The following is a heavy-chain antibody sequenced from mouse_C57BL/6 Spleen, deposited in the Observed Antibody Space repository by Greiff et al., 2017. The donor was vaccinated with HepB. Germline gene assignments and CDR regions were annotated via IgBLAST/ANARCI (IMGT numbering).Heavy chain of an antibody. CDR1: GYTFTSYG. CDR2: IYPRSGNT. V-gene: IGHV1-81*01. Sequence: QVQLKQSGAELARPGASVKLSCKASGYTFTSYGISWVKQRTGQGLEWIGEIYPRSGNTYYNEKFKGKATLTADKSPSTAYMELRSLTSEDSAVYFCARDYGSSPVAYWGQGTLVTVSA. J-gene: IGHJ3*01. CDR3: ARDYGSSPVAY. D-gene: IGHD1-1*01.